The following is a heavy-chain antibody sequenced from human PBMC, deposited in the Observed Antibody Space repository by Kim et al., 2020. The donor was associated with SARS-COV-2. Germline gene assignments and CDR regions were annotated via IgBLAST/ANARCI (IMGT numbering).Heavy chain of an antibody. V-gene: IGHV4-4*02. J-gene: IGHJ5*02. CDR1: GGSISSSNW. CDR3: ARRAGVQLVLDWFDP. CDR2: IYHSGST. D-gene: IGHD6-13*01. Sequence: SETLSLTCAVSGGSISSSNWWSWVRQPPGKGLEWIGEIYHSGSTNYNPSLKSRVTISVDKSKNQFSLKLSAVTAADTAVYYCARRAGVQLVLDWFDPWGQGTLVTVSS.